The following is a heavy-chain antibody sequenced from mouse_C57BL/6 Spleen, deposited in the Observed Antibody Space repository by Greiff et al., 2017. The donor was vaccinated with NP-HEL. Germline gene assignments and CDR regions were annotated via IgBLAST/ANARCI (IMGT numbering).Heavy chain of an antibody. D-gene: IGHD2-5*01. CDR1: GYTFTSYW. V-gene: IGHV1-69*01. Sequence: VQLQQSGAELVMPGASVKLSCKASGYTFTSYWMHWVKQRPGQGLEWIGEIDPSDSYTNYNQKFKGKSTLTVDKSSSTAYMQLSSLTSEDSAVYYCARGDYSKYFDYWGQGTTLTVSS. J-gene: IGHJ2*01. CDR2: IDPSDSYT. CDR3: ARGDYSKYFDY.